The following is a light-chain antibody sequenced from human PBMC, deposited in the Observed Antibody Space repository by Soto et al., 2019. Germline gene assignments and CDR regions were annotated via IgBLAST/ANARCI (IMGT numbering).Light chain of an antibody. Sequence: QSVLTRPPSVSGAPGQRVTISCTGSSSNIGAGYDVHWYQQLPGTAPKLLIYGNSNRPSGVPDRFSGSKSGTSASLAITGLQAEDEADFYCQSHDSSLSAYVFGTGTKLTVL. CDR3: QSHDSSLSAYV. CDR1: SSNIGAGYD. CDR2: GNS. V-gene: IGLV1-40*01. J-gene: IGLJ1*01.